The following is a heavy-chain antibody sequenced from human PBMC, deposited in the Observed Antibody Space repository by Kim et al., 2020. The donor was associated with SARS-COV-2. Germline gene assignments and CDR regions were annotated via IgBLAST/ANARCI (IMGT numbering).Heavy chain of an antibody. D-gene: IGHD3-22*01. V-gene: IGHV4-31*03. Sequence: SETLSLTCTVSGGSISSGGYYWGWIRQHPGKGLEWIGYIYYSGSTYYNPSLKSRVTISVDTSKNQFSLKLSSVTAADTAVYYCARDDRLPHYYDSNGYIDAFDIWGQGTMVTVSS. CDR2: IYYSGST. CDR3: ARDDRLPHYYDSNGYIDAFDI. J-gene: IGHJ3*02. CDR1: GGSISSGGYY.